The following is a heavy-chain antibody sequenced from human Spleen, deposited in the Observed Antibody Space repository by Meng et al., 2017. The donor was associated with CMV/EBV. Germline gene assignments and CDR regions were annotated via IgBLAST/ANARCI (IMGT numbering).Heavy chain of an antibody. CDR3: ARDAYSNSDY. Sequence: SETLSLTCTVSGGSISSSSYYWGWIRQPPGKGLEWIGSIYSSGSVYYNPSLRSRVTISVDTSKNQFSLKLTSVTATDTAVYYCARDAYSNSDYWGQGTLVTVSS. D-gene: IGHD4-11*01. V-gene: IGHV4-39*07. CDR2: IYSSGSV. J-gene: IGHJ4*02. CDR1: GGSISSSSYY.